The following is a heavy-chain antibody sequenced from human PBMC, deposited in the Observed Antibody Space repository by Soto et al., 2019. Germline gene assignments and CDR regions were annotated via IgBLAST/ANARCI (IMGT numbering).Heavy chain of an antibody. V-gene: IGHV4-30-4*01. CDR2: IYYSGST. CDR1: GGSISSGDYY. Sequence: QVQLQESGPGLVKPSQTLSLTCTVSGGSISSGDYYWSWIRQPPGKGLEWIGYIYYSGSTYYNPSLKSRVTISVDTSKNQFSLKLSYVTAADTAVYYCARVSITMIVVGAFDIWGQGTMVTVSS. CDR3: ARVSITMIVVGAFDI. J-gene: IGHJ3*02. D-gene: IGHD3-22*01.